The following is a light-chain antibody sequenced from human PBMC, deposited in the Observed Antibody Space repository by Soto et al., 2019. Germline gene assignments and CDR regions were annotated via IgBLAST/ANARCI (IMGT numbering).Light chain of an antibody. J-gene: IGLJ1*01. Sequence: QYVLTQPATVSGSPGQSITISCTGTSGDIGSYNRVSWYQQHPGKAPILVIYEVTDRPSGVSNRFSGSKSGNTASLTISGLQAEDEAEYYCSSYTNINTRACVFGTGTKVTVL. CDR3: SSYTNINTRACV. CDR2: EVT. V-gene: IGLV2-14*01. CDR1: SGDIGSYNR.